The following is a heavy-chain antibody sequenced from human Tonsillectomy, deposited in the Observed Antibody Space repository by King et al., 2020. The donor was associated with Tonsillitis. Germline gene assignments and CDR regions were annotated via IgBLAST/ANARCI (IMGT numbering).Heavy chain of an antibody. D-gene: IGHD3-22*01. V-gene: IGHV4-4*07. Sequence: VQLQESGPGLVKPSETLSLTCTVSGVSMRTTYWSWIRRPAGKGLEWIGRVYASGKTYHNPSLKSRVAMSIDTSKNQFSLRLSSVTAADTAVYYCARDRGYYYDSATYDPLYFDSWGQGTLVTVSS. CDR3: ARDRGYYYDSATYDPLYFDS. J-gene: IGHJ4*02. CDR2: VYASGKT. CDR1: GVSMRTTY.